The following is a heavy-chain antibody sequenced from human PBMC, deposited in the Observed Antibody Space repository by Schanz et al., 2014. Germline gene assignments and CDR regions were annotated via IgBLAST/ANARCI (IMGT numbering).Heavy chain of an antibody. CDR2: ISYDGSNK. D-gene: IGHD2-15*01. Sequence: QVPLVESGGGVVQPGRSLRLSCAAYGFTLSSYAMHWVRQAPGKGLEWVAVISYDGSNKYYADSVKGRFTISRDNSKNTLYLQMNTLRAEDTAVYYCARDRGYCSGGTCYDYYYYGLDVWGQGTTVTVSS. V-gene: IGHV3-30-3*01. CDR1: GFTLSSYA. J-gene: IGHJ6*02. CDR3: ARDRGYCSGGTCYDYYYYGLDV.